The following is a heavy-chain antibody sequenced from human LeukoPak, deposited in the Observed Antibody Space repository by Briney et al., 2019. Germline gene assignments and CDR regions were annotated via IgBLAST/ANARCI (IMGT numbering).Heavy chain of an antibody. CDR2: INTIGTTI. CDR3: ARGDFGRYAFDF. V-gene: IGHV3-11*01. J-gene: IGHJ3*01. Sequence: GGSLRLSCAASGFTFSNYYMSWIRQASGKGLEWVSYINTIGTTIYYADSLKGRFTISRDNAKNSLSLQMDSLRAEDTAVYYCARGDFGRYAFDFWGQGTMVTVSS. D-gene: IGHD2/OR15-2a*01. CDR1: GFTFSNYY.